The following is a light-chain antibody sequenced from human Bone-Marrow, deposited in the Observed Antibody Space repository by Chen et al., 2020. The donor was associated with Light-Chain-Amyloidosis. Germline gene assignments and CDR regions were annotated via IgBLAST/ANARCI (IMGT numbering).Light chain of an antibody. J-gene: IGLJ2*01. CDR3: QAWDSSTVV. V-gene: IGLV3-1*01. CDR1: KLGDKY. Sequence: SYELTQPPSVSVSPGQTASITCSGDKLGDKYACWYQQKPGQSPVLVISQDSKRSSGIPERFSGSNSGNTATLTISGTQAMDEADYYCQAWDSSTVVFGGGTKLTVL. CDR2: QDS.